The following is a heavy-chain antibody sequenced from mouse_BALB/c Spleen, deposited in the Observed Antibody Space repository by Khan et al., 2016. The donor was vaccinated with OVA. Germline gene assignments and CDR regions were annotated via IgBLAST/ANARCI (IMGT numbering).Heavy chain of an antibody. CDR2: ISYSVCT. CDR3: ARDGSRYNYAMDY. V-gene: IGHV3-2*02. J-gene: IGHJ4*01. D-gene: IGHD2-3*01. CDR1: GYSITSDYA. Sequence: EVQLQESGPGLVKPSQSLSLTCTVTGYSITSDYAWNWLRQFPGNKLEWMGYISYSVCTNYNPALKSRFSITRDTAKNQFFLQLNSVTTEDTATYYCARDGSRYNYAMDYWGQGTSVTVSA.